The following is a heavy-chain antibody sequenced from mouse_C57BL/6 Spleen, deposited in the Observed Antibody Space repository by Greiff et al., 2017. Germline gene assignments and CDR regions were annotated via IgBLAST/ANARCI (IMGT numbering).Heavy chain of an antibody. Sequence: VQLQQSGAELVRPGASVTLSCTASGFNFTDYYMHWVKQRPEQGLEWIGRIDPEDGDTEKAPMFQGKATMTADTSSNTAYLQLSSLTSDDTAVYCCTSSCGSPFDCWGQGTTLTVAS. V-gene: IGHV14-1*01. CDR1: GFNFTDYY. CDR3: TSSCGSPFDC. J-gene: IGHJ2*01. CDR2: IDPEDGDT.